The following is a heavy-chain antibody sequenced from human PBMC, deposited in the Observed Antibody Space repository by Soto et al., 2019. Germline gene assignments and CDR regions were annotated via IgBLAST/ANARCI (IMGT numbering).Heavy chain of an antibody. Sequence: EVQLLESGGGLVQPGGSLRLSCAASGFTFSSYAMSWVRQAPGKGLEWVSAISASGGSTYYADSVKGRFTISRDNSKNTLYLQMNSLRAEDTAVYYCALDFLRGLAAAGFDFWGQGTLVTVSS. V-gene: IGHV3-23*01. CDR3: ALDFLRGLAAAGFDF. CDR2: ISASGGST. J-gene: IGHJ4*02. CDR1: GFTFSSYA. D-gene: IGHD6-13*01.